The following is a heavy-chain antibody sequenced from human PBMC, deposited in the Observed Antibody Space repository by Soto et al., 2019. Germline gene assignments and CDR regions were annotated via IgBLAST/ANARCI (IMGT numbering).Heavy chain of an antibody. V-gene: IGHV4-39*01. D-gene: IGHD7-27*01. Sequence: QLQLQESGPGLVRPSETLSLTSSVSGGSISSSGYYWGWIRQPPGKGLEWIGSIYYRGSTYYSPSLRSRVTISEDTSNSQFSLRLSSVTAADTAVYYCARHRSKALTPALDYWGQGTLVTVSS. CDR2: IYYRGST. CDR3: ARHRSKALTPALDY. CDR1: GGSISSSGYY. J-gene: IGHJ4*02.